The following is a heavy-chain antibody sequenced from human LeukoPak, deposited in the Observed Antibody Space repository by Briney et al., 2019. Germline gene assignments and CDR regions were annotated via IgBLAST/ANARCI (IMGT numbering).Heavy chain of an antibody. D-gene: IGHD1-1*01. CDR1: GFNFNDYD. CDR3: ARDLKGQYKDAFDI. V-gene: IGHV3-9*01. Sequence: GGSLRLSCAASGFNFNDYDINWVRQVPGKGLEWVSGINWNSVHIGYADSVKGRFTISRGNARNSVYLQMSSLRAEDTALYYCARDLKGQYKDAFDIWGQGTMVTVSS. CDR2: INWNSVHI. J-gene: IGHJ3*02.